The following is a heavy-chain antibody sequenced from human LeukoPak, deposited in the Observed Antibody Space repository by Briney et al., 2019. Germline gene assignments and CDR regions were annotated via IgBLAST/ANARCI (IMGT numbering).Heavy chain of an antibody. J-gene: IGHJ5*02. CDR2: ISAYNGNT. CDR3: ARVREEYLKLDP. CDR1: GYTFISYG. Sequence: ASVTVSCKASGYTFISYGISWVRQAPGQGLEWMGWISAYNGNTNYAQRLQGRVTMTTDTSTSTAYMELRSLRSDDTAVYYCARVREEYLKLDPWGQGTLVTVSS. V-gene: IGHV1-18*01. D-gene: IGHD2-2*01.